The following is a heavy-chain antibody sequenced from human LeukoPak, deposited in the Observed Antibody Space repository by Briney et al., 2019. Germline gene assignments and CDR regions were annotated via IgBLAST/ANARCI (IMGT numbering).Heavy chain of an antibody. D-gene: IGHD2-8*02. J-gene: IGHJ4*02. Sequence: GGSLRLSCAASGFTFSNYWMTWVRQAPGKGLEWVANIKLDGSEKYYVDSVKGRFTISRDDAQKSLYLQMNSLRAEDTAVYYCARVSVVSYYFDYWGPGSLVTVSS. CDR2: IKLDGSEK. V-gene: IGHV3-7*01. CDR1: GFTFSNYW. CDR3: ARVSVVSYYFDY.